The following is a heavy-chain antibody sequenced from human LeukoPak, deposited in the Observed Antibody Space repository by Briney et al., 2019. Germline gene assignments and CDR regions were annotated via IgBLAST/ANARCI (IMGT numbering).Heavy chain of an antibody. D-gene: IGHD6-19*01. CDR3: VKDSYSSGWSPNSYNWFVR. J-gene: IGHJ5*02. V-gene: IGHV3-9*01. Sequence: GGSLRLSCAASGFKFDDYAMHWVRQVPGKGLEWVSGISWNGGYTGYADSAKGRFNISRDNAKNSLYLEMNSLRAEDTALCYCVKDSYSSGWSPNSYNWFVRWGQGTLVAVSS. CDR2: ISWNGGYT. CDR1: GFKFDDYA.